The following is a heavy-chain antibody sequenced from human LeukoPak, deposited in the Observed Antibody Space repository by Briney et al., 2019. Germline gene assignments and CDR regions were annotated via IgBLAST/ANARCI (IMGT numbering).Heavy chain of an antibody. CDR2: INPNSGGT. D-gene: IGHD3-10*01. CDR3: AREATMVRGVITVHYYYYMDV. V-gene: IGHV1-2*02. Sequence: ASVKVSCKASGYTFTGYYMHWVRQAPGQGLEWMGWINPNSGGTNYAQKFQGRVTMTRDTSISTAYMELSRLRSDDTAVYYCAREATMVRGVITVHYYYYMDVWGKGTTVTISS. J-gene: IGHJ6*03. CDR1: GYTFTGYY.